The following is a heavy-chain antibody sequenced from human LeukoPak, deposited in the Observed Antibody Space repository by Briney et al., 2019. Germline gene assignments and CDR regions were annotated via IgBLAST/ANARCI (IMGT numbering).Heavy chain of an antibody. CDR3: ATNSFQYNWFDP. CDR1: GYSISSGFY. CDR2: MYHSGST. D-gene: IGHD5-24*01. Sequence: SETLSLTCTVSGYSISSGFYWGWIRQPPGKGLEWIGTMYHSGSTYYNPSLKSRVSISVDTSKNQFSLKLSSVTAADTAVYYCATNSFQYNWFDPWGQGTLVTVPS. V-gene: IGHV4-38-2*02. J-gene: IGHJ5*02.